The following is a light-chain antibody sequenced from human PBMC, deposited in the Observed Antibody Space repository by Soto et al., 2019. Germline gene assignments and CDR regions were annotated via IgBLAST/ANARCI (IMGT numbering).Light chain of an antibody. CDR1: QSVSSN. Sequence: EIVMTQSPATLSVSPGQRATLSCRASQSVSSNLAWYQQKPGQAPRLLIYGASTRATGIPASFSGSGSGTEFTLTISSLQSEDFAAYYCQQYNNWPAWTFGHGTKVDIK. J-gene: IGKJ1*01. CDR3: QQYNNWPAWT. V-gene: IGKV3-15*01. CDR2: GAS.